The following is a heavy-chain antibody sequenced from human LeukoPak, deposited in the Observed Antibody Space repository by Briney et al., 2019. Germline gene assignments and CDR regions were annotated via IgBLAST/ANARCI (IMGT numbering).Heavy chain of an antibody. CDR3: ARGDCSGSICYSPMDV. V-gene: IGHV4-38-2*02. CDR2: IYRSGST. D-gene: IGHD2-21*01. CDR1: GYSISSGYY. J-gene: IGHJ6*03. Sequence: SETLSLTCTVSGYSISSGYYWVWIRQPPGKGLEWIGSIYRSGSTNYNSSLKSRVTISVDTSKNQFSLKVSSVTAADTAVYYCARGDCSGSICYSPMDVWGTGTTVTVSS.